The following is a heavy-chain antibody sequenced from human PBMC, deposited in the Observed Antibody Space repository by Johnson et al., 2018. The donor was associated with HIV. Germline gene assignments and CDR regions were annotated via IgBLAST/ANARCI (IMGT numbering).Heavy chain of an antibody. CDR3: TTDPDGRIRDAFDI. CDR2: IKSKTDGATT. V-gene: IGHV3-15*01. D-gene: IGHD2-15*01. CDR1: GFTFSNAW. Sequence: VQLVESGGGLVQPGGSLRLSCAASGFTFSNAWMSWVRQAPGKGLEWVGRIKSKTDGATTDDSAPVKRRFTLSKDDSKNMLHLQMTDLKTKDTAVYYCTTDPDGRIRDAFDIWGQGTMVTVSS. J-gene: IGHJ3*02.